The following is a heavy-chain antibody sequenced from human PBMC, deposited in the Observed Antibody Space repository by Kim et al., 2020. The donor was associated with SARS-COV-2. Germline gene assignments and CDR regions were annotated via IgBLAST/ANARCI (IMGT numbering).Heavy chain of an antibody. CDR1: GYTFTSYY. D-gene: IGHD3-10*01. Sequence: ASVKVSCKSSGYTFTSYYIHWVRQAPGQGLEWMGIINPSVGRTSYAQKFQGRVTMTRDTSTNTAYMELSSLRSEDTAVYYCAREVAGITVVRRYNGMDVWGQGTTVTVSS. V-gene: IGHV1-46*01. CDR2: INPSVGRT. CDR3: AREVAGITVVRRYNGMDV. J-gene: IGHJ6*02.